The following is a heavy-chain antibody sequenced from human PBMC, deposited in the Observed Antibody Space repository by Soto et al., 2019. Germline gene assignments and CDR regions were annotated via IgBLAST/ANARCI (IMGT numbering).Heavy chain of an antibody. V-gene: IGHV4-4*07. J-gene: IGHJ4*02. Sequence: SETLSLTCLVSGVSVSSYTWSWVRQPANKGLEWIGRVFSSVSATYSPPLKSRVRISMDTPENRISLKLDSVTAADAGVYYCTRDGMTTGDTWGPGTLLTVSS. CDR1: GVSVSSYT. CDR2: VFSSVSA. CDR3: TRDGMTTGDT. D-gene: IGHD2-21*02.